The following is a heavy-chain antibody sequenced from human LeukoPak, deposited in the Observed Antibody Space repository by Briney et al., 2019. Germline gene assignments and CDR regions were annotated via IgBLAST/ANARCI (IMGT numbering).Heavy chain of an antibody. J-gene: IGHJ3*02. CDR2: MNPNSGNT. CDR1: GYTFTSYD. Sequence: GTSVRVSCTASGYTFTSYDIDWVRQATGHGLEWMGWMNPNSGNTGYAQKFQGRVTMTRNTSISTAYMELSSLRSEATAVYYCARASTLEPRIVGASGAFDIWGQGTMVTVSS. D-gene: IGHD1-26*01. CDR3: ARASTLEPRIVGASGAFDI. V-gene: IGHV1-8*01.